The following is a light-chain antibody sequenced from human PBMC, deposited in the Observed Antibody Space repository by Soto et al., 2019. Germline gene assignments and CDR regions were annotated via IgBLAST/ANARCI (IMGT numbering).Light chain of an antibody. CDR2: DVN. V-gene: IGLV2-14*03. Sequence: QSALTQPASVSGSAGQSITISCTGTSSDIGGYKYVSWYQQHPGKVPKLLIFDVNNRPSGVSDRFSGSKSGNTASLTITGLQAEDEAEYYCCSYTSSTSLIFGGGTKLTVL. J-gene: IGLJ2*01. CDR3: CSYTSSTSLI. CDR1: SSDIGGYKY.